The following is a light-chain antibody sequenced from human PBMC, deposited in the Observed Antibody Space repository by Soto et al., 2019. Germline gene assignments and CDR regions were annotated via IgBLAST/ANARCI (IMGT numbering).Light chain of an antibody. CDR3: QQYGSSGT. V-gene: IGKV3-11*01. CDR2: DAS. Sequence: EIVLTQSPATLSLSPGERATLSFRANQSVNIYLAWYQHKPGQAPRLLIYDASNRATGIPARFSGSGSGTDFTLTISSLEPEDIAVYYCQQYGSSGTFGQGTKVDI. J-gene: IGKJ1*01. CDR1: QSVNIY.